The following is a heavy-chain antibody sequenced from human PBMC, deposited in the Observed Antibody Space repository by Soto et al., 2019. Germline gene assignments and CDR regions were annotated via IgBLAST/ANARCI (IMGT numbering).Heavy chain of an antibody. J-gene: IGHJ6*02. V-gene: IGHV1-2*04. CDR1: GYTFTGYY. D-gene: IGHD6-13*01. CDR3: ARGAAASTFNYYYGMDV. Sequence: ASVKVSFKASGYTFTGYYMHWVRQAPGQGLEWMGWINPNSGGTNYAQKFQGWVTMTRDTSISTAYMELSRLRSDDTAVYYCARGAAASTFNYYYGMDVWGQGTTVTVSS. CDR2: INPNSGGT.